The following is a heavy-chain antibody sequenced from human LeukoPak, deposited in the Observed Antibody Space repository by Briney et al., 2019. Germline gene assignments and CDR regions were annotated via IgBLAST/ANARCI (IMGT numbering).Heavy chain of an antibody. CDR3: ARALQTYYYDSSGYLNRFDP. J-gene: IGHJ5*02. V-gene: IGHV3-48*01. CDR2: ISSSSSTI. CDR1: GFTFSSYS. D-gene: IGHD3-22*01. Sequence: GGSLRLSCAASGFTFSSYSMNWVRQAPGKGLEWVPYISSSSSTIYYADSVKGRFTISRDNAKNSLYLQMNSLRAEDTAVYYCARALQTYYYDSSGYLNRFDPWGQGTLVTVSS.